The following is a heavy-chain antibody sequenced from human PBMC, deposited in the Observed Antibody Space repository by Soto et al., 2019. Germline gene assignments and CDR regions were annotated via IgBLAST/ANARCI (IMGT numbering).Heavy chain of an antibody. J-gene: IGHJ4*02. CDR1: GGSISSGATGSY. V-gene: IGHV4-31*03. CDR3: ARDGTRDYGDFV. Sequence: SETLSLTCTVSGGSISSGATGSYWTWIRQLPGKGLEWIGYIYYTGNTYYNPSLKSRPTISIDTSENQFSLRLTSVTAADTAIYYCARDGTRDYGDFVWGQGTLVTVSS. CDR2: IYYTGNT. D-gene: IGHD4-17*01.